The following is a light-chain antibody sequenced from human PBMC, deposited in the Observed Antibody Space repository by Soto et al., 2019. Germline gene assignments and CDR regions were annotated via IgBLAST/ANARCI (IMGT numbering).Light chain of an antibody. CDR1: HNIGSW. CDR2: KAS. J-gene: IGKJ1*01. Sequence: DIQVTQSPSTPSASLGDTVTITCRASHNIGSWLAWYQQKPGKAPNLLIYKASSLESGVPSRFSGSGSGTEFTLTISSLQPDDFATYYCQQYHSFWTFGQGTKVEVK. V-gene: IGKV1-5*03. CDR3: QQYHSFWT.